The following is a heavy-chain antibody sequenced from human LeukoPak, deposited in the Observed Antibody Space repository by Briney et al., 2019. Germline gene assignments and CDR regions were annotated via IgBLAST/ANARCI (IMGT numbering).Heavy chain of an antibody. CDR1: GFTFSSYG. J-gene: IGHJ4*02. CDR3: AARRISRDPPPFDY. CDR2: ISYDGSNK. D-gene: IGHD6-6*01. V-gene: IGHV3-30*03. Sequence: PGGSLRLSCAASGFTFSSYGMHWVRQAPGKGLEWVAVISYDGSNKYYADSVKGRFTISRDNSKNTLYLQMNSLRAEDTAVYYCAARRISRDPPPFDYWGQGTLVTVSS.